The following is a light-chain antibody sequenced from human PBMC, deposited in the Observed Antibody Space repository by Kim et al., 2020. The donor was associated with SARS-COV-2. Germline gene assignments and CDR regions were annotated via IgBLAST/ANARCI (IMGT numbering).Light chain of an antibody. Sequence: GQSRAISCCGTSGGFGSYKYVCWYQHPPGKPPKLLIDEVPKRPSGVPDRFSGSMSGNTASLTVSGLQAEDEADYYCASHGGYDYVFGTGTKVTVL. CDR3: ASHGGYDYV. CDR2: EVP. CDR1: SGGFGSYKY. V-gene: IGLV2-8*01. J-gene: IGLJ1*01.